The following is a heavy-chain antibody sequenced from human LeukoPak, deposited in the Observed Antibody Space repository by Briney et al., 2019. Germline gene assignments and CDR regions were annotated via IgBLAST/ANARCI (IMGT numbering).Heavy chain of an antibody. V-gene: IGHV4-34*01. Sequence: PSETLSLTCAVYGGSFSGYYWSWIRQPPGKGLEWIGEINHSGSTNYNPSLKSRVTISVDTSKNQFSLKLSSVTAADTAVYYCASVDGYNYDYWGQGTLVTVSS. CDR1: GGSFSGYY. D-gene: IGHD5-12*01. CDR3: ASVDGYNYDY. CDR2: INHSGST. J-gene: IGHJ4*02.